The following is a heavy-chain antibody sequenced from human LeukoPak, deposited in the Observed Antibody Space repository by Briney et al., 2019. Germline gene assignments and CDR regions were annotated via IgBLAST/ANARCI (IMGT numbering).Heavy chain of an antibody. V-gene: IGHV4-4*07. D-gene: IGHD3-9*01. CDR2: IYTSGST. Sequence: SETLSLTCTVSGGSISSYYWSWIRQPAGKGLEWIGRIYTSGSTNYNPSLKSRVTMSVDTSKNQFSLKLSSVTAADTAVYYCARMGRRIHGILTNNYYYYMDVWGKGTTVTVSS. CDR3: ARMGRRIHGILTNNYYYYMDV. CDR1: GGSISSYY. J-gene: IGHJ6*03.